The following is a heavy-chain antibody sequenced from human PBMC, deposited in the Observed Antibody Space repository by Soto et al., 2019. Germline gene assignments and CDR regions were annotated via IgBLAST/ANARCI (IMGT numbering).Heavy chain of an antibody. Sequence: QVQLVESGGGVVQPGRSLRLSCAASGFTFSRYGMHWVRQAPGKGLEWVAAIWYDGSNKYYAESVKGRFTISRDNSNNTLYLQMTSLRAEDTAMYFCVRDSGDYFHFYYGGQGTLVIVCS. J-gene: IGHJ4*02. CDR2: IWYDGSNK. CDR1: GFTFSRYG. D-gene: IGHD4-17*01. V-gene: IGHV3-33*01. CDR3: VRDSGDYFHFYY.